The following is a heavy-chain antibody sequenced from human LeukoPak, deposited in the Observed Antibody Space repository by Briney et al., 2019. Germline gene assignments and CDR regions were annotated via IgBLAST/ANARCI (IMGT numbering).Heavy chain of an antibody. CDR3: ASRGPHYYDSSGYGYY. CDR2: IYYSRST. J-gene: IGHJ4*02. CDR1: GGSISSSSYY. D-gene: IGHD3-22*01. V-gene: IGHV4-39*07. Sequence: SETLSLTCTVSGGSISSSSYYWGWSRQPPGKGLEWIGSIYYSRSTYYNPSLKSRVTISVDTSKNQFSLKLSSVTAADTAVYYCASRGPHYYDSSGYGYYWGQGTLVTVSS.